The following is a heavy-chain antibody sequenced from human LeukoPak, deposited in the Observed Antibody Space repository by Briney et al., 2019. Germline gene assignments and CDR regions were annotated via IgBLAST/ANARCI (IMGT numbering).Heavy chain of an antibody. CDR2: IIPIFGTA. V-gene: IGHV1-69*13. CDR3: ARLKGVAVAGTYYYYGMDV. D-gene: IGHD6-19*01. J-gene: IGHJ6*02. Sequence: SVKVSCKASGGTFSSYAISWVRQAPGQGLEWMGGIIPIFGTANYAQKFQGRVTITADESTSTAYMELSSLRSEDTAVYYCARLKGVAVAGTYYYYGMDVWAKGPRSPSP. CDR1: GGTFSSYA.